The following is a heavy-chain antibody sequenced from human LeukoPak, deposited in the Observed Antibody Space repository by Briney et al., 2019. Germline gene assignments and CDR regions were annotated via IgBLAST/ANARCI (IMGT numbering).Heavy chain of an antibody. Sequence: ASVKVSCKASGYTFTGYYMHWVRQAPGQGLEWMGWINPNSGGTNYAQKFQGWVTMTRDTSISTAYMELSRLRSDDTAVYYCARDRYGSGSYYNWFDPRGQGTLVTVSS. V-gene: IGHV1-2*04. J-gene: IGHJ5*02. CDR1: GYTFTGYY. CDR2: INPNSGGT. CDR3: ARDRYGSGSYYNWFDP. D-gene: IGHD3-10*01.